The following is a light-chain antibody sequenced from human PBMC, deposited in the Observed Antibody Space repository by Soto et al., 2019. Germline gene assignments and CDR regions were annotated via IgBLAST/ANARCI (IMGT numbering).Light chain of an antibody. V-gene: IGKV3-20*01. CDR3: QQYVGWT. Sequence: EIVLTQSPGTLSVSPGERATLSCRASQSISSNHLAWYQQKPGQAPRLLIYGASSRATGIPDRFSGSGSGPDFTLTISRLEPEDSAIYYCQQYVGWTFGQGTKVEIK. CDR2: GAS. CDR1: QSISSNH. J-gene: IGKJ1*01.